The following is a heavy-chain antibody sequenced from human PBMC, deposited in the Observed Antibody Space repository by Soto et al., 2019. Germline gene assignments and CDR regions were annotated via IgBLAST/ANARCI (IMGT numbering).Heavy chain of an antibody. J-gene: IGHJ3*02. CDR1: GYTFTSYG. V-gene: IGHV1-18*01. CDR3: LILVVYYYYIWGGYRPYDAFDI. CDR2: ISAYNGNT. D-gene: IGHD3-16*02. Sequence: ASVKVSCKASGYTFTSYGISWVRQAPGQGLEWMGWISAYNGNTNYAQKLQGRVTMTTDTSTSTAYMELRSLRSDDTAVYYCLILVVYYYYIWGGYRPYDAFDIWGQGTMVTVSS.